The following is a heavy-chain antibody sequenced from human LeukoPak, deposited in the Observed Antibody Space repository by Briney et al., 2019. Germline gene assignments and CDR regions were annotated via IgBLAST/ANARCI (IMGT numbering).Heavy chain of an antibody. CDR1: GGTFSSYA. J-gene: IGHJ3*02. V-gene: IGHV1-69*05. CDR3: ASRPYYYDSSGYYGDDAFDI. D-gene: IGHD3-22*01. CDR2: TIPIFGTA. Sequence: GSSVKVSCKASGGTFSSYAISWVRQAPGQGLEWMGGTIPIFGTANYAQKFQGRVTITTDESTSTAYMELSSLRSEDTAVYYCASRPYYYDSSGYYGDDAFDIWGQGTMVTVSS.